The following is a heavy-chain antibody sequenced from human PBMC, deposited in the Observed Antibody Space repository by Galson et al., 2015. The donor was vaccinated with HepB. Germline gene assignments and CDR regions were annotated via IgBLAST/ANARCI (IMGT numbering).Heavy chain of an antibody. V-gene: IGHV1-3*01. J-gene: IGHJ2*01. CDR1: GHTFTSYA. Sequence: SVKVSCKASGHTFTSYAMHWVRQAPGQRLEWMGWINAGNGNTKYSQKFQGRVTITRDTSASTAYMELSSLRSEDTAVYYCARESPDSSYSSSWYRYWYFDLWGRGTLVTDSS. CDR3: ARESPDSSYSSSWYRYWYFDL. CDR2: INAGNGNT. D-gene: IGHD6-13*01.